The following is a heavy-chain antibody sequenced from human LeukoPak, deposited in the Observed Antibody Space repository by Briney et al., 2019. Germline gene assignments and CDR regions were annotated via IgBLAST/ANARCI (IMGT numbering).Heavy chain of an antibody. V-gene: IGHV5-51*01. CDR1: GYSFSNHW. J-gene: IGHJ6*03. D-gene: IGHD1-14*01. CDR3: ARLPRSHYYYYMDV. Sequence: GESLKISCKDSGYSFSNHWIGWVRQMPGKNLEWMGIIYVGDSDTRYSPSFQGQVTISADKSISTAYLQWSSLKASDTAMYYCARLPRSHYYYYMDVWGKGTTVTVSS. CDR2: IYVGDSDT.